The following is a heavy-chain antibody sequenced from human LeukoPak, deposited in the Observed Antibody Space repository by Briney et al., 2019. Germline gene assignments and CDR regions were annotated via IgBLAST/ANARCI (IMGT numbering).Heavy chain of an antibody. D-gene: IGHD3-22*01. V-gene: IGHV4-59*01. CDR3: ARNGPHYYDNSGYLDS. J-gene: IGHJ4*02. CDR2: NDYTGGA. CDR1: GGSISSYY. Sequence: SETLSLTCTVSGGSISSYYWSWIRQPPGKGMEWIGNNDYTGGANYNPSLKSRVTILVDTSKNQFSLKLISVTAADTAVYFCARNGPHYYDNSGYLDSWGQGALVTVSS.